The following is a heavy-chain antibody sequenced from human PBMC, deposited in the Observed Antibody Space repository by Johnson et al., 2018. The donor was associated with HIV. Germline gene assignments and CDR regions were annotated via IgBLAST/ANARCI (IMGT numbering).Heavy chain of an antibody. V-gene: IGHV3-7*02. CDR1: GFLFSSQW. Sequence: VQLLESGGGVVQPGRSLRLSCAASGFLFSSQWMSWVRQAPGKGPEWVASIKEDGGAIYYADSVEGRFTISRDNSKNTLYLQMNSLRAEDTAVYYCAKGPQGIATPDAFDIWGQGTMVTVSS. CDR3: AKGPQGIATPDAFDI. D-gene: IGHD2-21*01. J-gene: IGHJ3*02. CDR2: IKEDGGAI.